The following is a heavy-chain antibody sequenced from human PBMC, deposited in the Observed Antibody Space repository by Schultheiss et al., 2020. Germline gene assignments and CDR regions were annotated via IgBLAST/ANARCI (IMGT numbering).Heavy chain of an antibody. CDR2: IYTSGST. D-gene: IGHD5-18*01. Sequence: SETLSLTCTVSGGSISSGSYYWSWIRQPAGKGLEWIGRIYTSGSTNYNPSLKSRVTISVDTSKNQFSRKLSSVTAADTAVYYCARAMRIQLWLNAFDIWGKGTMVTVSS. J-gene: IGHJ3*02. CDR1: GGSISSGSYY. CDR3: ARAMRIQLWLNAFDI. V-gene: IGHV4-61*02.